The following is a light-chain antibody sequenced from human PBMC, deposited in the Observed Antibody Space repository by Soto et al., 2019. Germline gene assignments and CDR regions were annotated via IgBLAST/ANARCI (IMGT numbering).Light chain of an antibody. V-gene: IGKV1-5*01. CDR3: QQYNSYAWT. CDR2: DAS. Sequence: DIQMPQSPSTLSASVGDTLTVTCRASQSVSGWLAWYQQKPGEAPKLLIYDASSLESGVPSRFSGSGSGTEFTLTISSLQPDDFATYYCQQYNSYAWTFGQGTKVDIK. CDR1: QSVSGW. J-gene: IGKJ1*01.